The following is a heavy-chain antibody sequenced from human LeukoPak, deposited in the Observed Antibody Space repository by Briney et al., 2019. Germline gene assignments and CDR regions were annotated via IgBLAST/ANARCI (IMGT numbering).Heavy chain of an antibody. J-gene: IGHJ4*02. V-gene: IGHV3-23*01. Sequence: GGSLRLSCAASGFTFSSYAMSWVRQAPGKGLEWVSVIGGSGGVTYYTDSVKGRFTISRDNSKNTLYLQMSSLRAEDTAVYYCATNAPYSSGWYGYWGQGTLVTVSS. CDR1: GFTFSSYA. D-gene: IGHD6-19*01. CDR3: ATNAPYSSGWYGY. CDR2: IGGSGGVT.